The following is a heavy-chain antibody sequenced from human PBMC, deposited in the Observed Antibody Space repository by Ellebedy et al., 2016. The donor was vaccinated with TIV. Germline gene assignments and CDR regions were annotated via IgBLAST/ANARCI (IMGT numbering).Heavy chain of an antibody. J-gene: IGHJ4*02. V-gene: IGHV3-48*03. CDR1: GFTFSSYE. CDR2: ISSSGSTI. Sequence: GGSLRLSCAASGFTFSSYEMNWVRQAPGKGLEWVSYISSSGSTIYYADSVKGRFTISRDNAKNSLYLQMNSLRAEDTAVYYCARDGPMTTGHDYWGQGTLVTVSS. CDR3: ARDGPMTTGHDY. D-gene: IGHD4-17*01.